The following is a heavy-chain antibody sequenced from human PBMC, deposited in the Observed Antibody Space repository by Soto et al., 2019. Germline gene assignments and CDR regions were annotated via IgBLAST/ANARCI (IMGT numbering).Heavy chain of an antibody. J-gene: IGHJ4*02. Sequence: GGSLRLSCAASGFTFSSYGMHWVRQAPGKGLEWVAVIWYDGSNKYYADSVKGRFTISRDNSKNTLYLQMNSLRAEDTAVYYCARALGRRPLDYWGQGTLVTVSS. CDR2: IWYDGSNK. CDR1: GFTFSSYG. D-gene: IGHD3-16*02. CDR3: ARALGRRPLDY. V-gene: IGHV3-33*01.